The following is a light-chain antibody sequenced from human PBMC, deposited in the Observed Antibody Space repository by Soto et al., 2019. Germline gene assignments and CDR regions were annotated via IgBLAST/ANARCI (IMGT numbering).Light chain of an antibody. J-gene: IGLJ1*01. CDR3: SSYAGTHIV. CDR2: DVS. V-gene: IGLV2-8*01. Sequence: QPVLTQPPSASGSPGQSVTISCTCTSSDVGGYNYVSWYQQHPGKAPKLMIYDVSSRPSGVPDRFSGSKSGNTASLTVSGLQAEDEADYYCSSYAGTHIVFGTGTKVTAL. CDR1: SSDVGGYNY.